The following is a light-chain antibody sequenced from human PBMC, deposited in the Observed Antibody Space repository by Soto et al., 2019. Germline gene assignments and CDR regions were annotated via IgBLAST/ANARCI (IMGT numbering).Light chain of an antibody. Sequence: DIQMTQSPASLSSSVGDRVTLTCRASQGISNYLAWYQQKPGKAPKLLIYAASTMQSGVPSRFSGSGSGTDFTLTISSLQPEDVATYYCQKYNSAPHTFGPGTKVDIK. V-gene: IGKV1-27*01. CDR2: AAS. CDR3: QKYNSAPHT. CDR1: QGISNY. J-gene: IGKJ3*01.